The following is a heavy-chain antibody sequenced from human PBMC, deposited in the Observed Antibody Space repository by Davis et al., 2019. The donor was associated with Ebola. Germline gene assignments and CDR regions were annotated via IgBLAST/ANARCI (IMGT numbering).Heavy chain of an antibody. V-gene: IGHV5-51*01. Sequence: ESLIISFKCSGYIFTDYCIDSVRQLPEKGREWRGIIYAGDSDSRYSPSFEGQVTISVDRSITTAYLQWRSLRASDTAVYYCARQESLYGWSDHWGQGTLVTVSS. CDR2: IYAGDSDS. J-gene: IGHJ4*02. D-gene: IGHD3-10*01. CDR1: GYIFTDYC. CDR3: ARQESLYGWSDH.